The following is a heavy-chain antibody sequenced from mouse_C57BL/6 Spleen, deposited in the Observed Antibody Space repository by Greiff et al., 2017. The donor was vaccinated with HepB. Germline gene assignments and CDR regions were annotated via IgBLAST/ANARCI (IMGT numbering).Heavy chain of an antibody. V-gene: IGHV1-55*01. CDR2: IYPGSGST. Sequence: QVQLQQSGAELVKPGASVKMSCKASGYTFTSYWITWVKQRPGQGLEWIGDIYPGSGSTNYNEKFKSKATLTVDTSSSTAYMQLSSLTSEDSAVYYCARGDDGYYNYYAMDYWGQGTSVTVSS. CDR1: GYTFTSYW. D-gene: IGHD2-3*01. J-gene: IGHJ4*01. CDR3: ARGDDGYYNYYAMDY.